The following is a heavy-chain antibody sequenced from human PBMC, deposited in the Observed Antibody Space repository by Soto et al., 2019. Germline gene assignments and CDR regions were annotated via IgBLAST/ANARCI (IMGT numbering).Heavy chain of an antibody. CDR2: IWYDGSNK. V-gene: IGHV3-33*01. CDR3: ARDGSGDRHAFDI. D-gene: IGHD3-10*01. Sequence: GGSLRLSCAASGFSFSSYGMHWVRQAPGKGLEWVAVIWYDGSNKYYVDSVKGRFTISRDNSKNTLYLLMNSLRAEDTAVYYCARDGSGDRHAFDIWGQGTMVTVSS. J-gene: IGHJ3*02. CDR1: GFSFSSYG.